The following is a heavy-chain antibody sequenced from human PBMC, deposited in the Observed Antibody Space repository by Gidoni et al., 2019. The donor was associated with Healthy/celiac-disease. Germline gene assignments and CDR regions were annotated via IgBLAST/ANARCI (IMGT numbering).Heavy chain of an antibody. CDR1: GFSLSPSGVG. CDR3: AHSCNYDSSGYYYFDY. J-gene: IGHJ4*02. Sequence: QITLKESGPTLVKPTQTLTLTCTFSGFSLSPSGVGVGWIRQPPGKALEWLALIYWDDDKRYSPSLKSRLTITKDTSKNQVVLTMTNMDPVDTATYYCAHSCNYDSSGYYYFDYWGQGTLVTVSS. D-gene: IGHD3-22*01. V-gene: IGHV2-5*02. CDR2: IYWDDDK.